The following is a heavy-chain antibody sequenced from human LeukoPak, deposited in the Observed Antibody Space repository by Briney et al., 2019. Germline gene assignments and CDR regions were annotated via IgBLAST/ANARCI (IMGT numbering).Heavy chain of an antibody. CDR2: IGGSGGTT. Sequence: GGSLRLSCAASGFTFSGYAMNWVRQAPGKGLEWVSGIGGSGGTTYYADSVKGRFTISRDNSKNTLYLQMNSLRAEDTAVYYCARDAYDILTGYHNWYFDLWGRGTLVTVSS. CDR3: ARDAYDILTGYHNWYFDL. CDR1: GFTFSGYA. J-gene: IGHJ2*01. D-gene: IGHD3-9*01. V-gene: IGHV3-23*01.